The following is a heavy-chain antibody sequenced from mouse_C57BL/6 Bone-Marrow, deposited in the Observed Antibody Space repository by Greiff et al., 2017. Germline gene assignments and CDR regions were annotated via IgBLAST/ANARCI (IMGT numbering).Heavy chain of an antibody. CDR3: ARYALYGNYDY. Sequence: QVQLQQSGAGLVRPGTSVKMSCKASGYTFTNYWIGWAQQRPGHGLEWIGDICPGGGYTDYNEKVKGKATLTADKSSSTAYMQFSSLTSEDSAIYYCARYALYGNYDYWGQGTTLTVSS. J-gene: IGHJ2*01. V-gene: IGHV1-63*01. CDR1: GYTFTNYW. CDR2: ICPGGGYT. D-gene: IGHD2-1*01.